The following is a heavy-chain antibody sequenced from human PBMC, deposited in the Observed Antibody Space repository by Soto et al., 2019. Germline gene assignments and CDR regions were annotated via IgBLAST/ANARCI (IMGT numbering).Heavy chain of an antibody. CDR3: ARRPFLIDPKHAFDI. J-gene: IGHJ3*02. V-gene: IGHV4-59*08. Sequence: PSETLSLTCTVSGGYISTYYWSWIRQPPGKGLEWIGYIYYSGTTNYNPSLKSRVTISVDTSKDQFSLKLTSVTAADTAVYYCARRPFLIDPKHAFDIWGQGTMVTVSS. CDR1: GGYISTYY. CDR2: IYYSGTT.